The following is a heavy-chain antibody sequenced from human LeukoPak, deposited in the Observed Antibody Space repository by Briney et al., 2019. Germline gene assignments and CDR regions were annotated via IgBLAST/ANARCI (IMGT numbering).Heavy chain of an antibody. Sequence: GASVKVSCKTSGYTFTDYYIHWVRPAPGQGLEWMGRVNPRRGDTRFARKFQGRVTMSSDTSISTVYMDLSSLRSDDTAVYFCAKAARSSDTSVLRFLEWLLTDWGQGTLVIVSS. D-gene: IGHD3-3*01. CDR2: VNPRRGDT. CDR1: GYTFTDYY. CDR3: AKAARSSDTSVLRFLEWLLTD. J-gene: IGHJ4*02. V-gene: IGHV1-2*02.